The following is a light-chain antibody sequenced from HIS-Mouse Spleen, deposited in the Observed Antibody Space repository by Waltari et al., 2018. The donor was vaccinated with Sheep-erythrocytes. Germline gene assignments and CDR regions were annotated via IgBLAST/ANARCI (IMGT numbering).Light chain of an antibody. CDR3: QQRSNWYT. CDR2: DES. J-gene: IGKJ2*01. CDR1: QSVSSY. Sequence: EIVLTQSPATLSLSPGERATLSCRASQSVSSYLAWYPQKPGQAPRLLLYDESNRATGIPARFSGSGSGTDFTLTISSLEPEDFAVYYCQQRSNWYTFGQGTKLEIK. V-gene: IGKV3-11*01.